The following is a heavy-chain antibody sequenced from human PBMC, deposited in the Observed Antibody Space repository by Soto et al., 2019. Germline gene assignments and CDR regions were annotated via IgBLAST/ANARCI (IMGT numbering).Heavy chain of an antibody. J-gene: IGHJ4*02. CDR3: ARDSPPPRE. CDR2: ISAYNGNT. V-gene: IGHV1-18*01. Sequence: SWIRQPPGKGLEWMGWISAYNGNTNYAQKLQGRVTMTTDTSTSTAYMELRSLRSDDTAVYYCARDSPPPREWGQGTLVTVSS.